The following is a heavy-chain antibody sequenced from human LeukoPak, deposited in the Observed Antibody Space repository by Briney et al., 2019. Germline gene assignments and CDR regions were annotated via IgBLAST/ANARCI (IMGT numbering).Heavy chain of an antibody. J-gene: IGHJ4*02. D-gene: IGHD2-21*02. V-gene: IGHV1-69*06. CDR1: GGTFSSYA. Sequence: SVKVSCKASGGTFSSYAISWVRQAPGQGLEWMGGIIPIFGTANYAQKFQGRVTITADKSTSTAYMELSSLRSEDTAVYCCARAAYCGGDRRCYFDYWGQGTLVTVSS. CDR2: IIPIFGTA. CDR3: ARAAYCGGDRRCYFDY.